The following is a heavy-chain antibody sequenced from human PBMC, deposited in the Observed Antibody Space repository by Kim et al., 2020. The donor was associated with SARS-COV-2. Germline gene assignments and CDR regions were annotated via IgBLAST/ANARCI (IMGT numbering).Heavy chain of an antibody. CDR2: ISSSSSTI. CDR1: GFTFSSYS. D-gene: IGHD6-19*01. CDR3: ARVGVATLMTIAVAGAPDY. V-gene: IGHV3-48*04. J-gene: IGHJ4*02. Sequence: GGSLRLSCAASGFTFSSYSMNWVRQAPGKGLEWVSYISSSSSTIYYADSVKGRFTISRDNAKNSLYLQMNSLRAEDTAVYYCARVGVATLMTIAVAGAPDYWGQGTLVTVSS.